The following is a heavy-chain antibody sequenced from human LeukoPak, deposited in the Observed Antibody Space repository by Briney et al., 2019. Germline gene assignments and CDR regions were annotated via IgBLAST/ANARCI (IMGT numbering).Heavy chain of an antibody. V-gene: IGHV1-69*05. Sequence: GASVKVSCRASGYTFTSYGISWVRQPPGQGLEWMGGIIPIFGTANYAQKFQGRVTITTDESTSTAYMELSSLRSEDTAVYYCASTLQTIAMAGGLVEFFQNWGQGTLVTVSS. CDR3: ASTLQTIAMAGGLVEFFQN. CDR1: GYTFTSYG. CDR2: IIPIFGTA. J-gene: IGHJ1*01. D-gene: IGHD6-19*01.